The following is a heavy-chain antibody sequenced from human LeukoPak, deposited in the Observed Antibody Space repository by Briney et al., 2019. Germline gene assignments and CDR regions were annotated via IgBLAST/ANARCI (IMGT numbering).Heavy chain of an antibody. J-gene: IGHJ4*02. CDR1: GFIFGGYW. Sequence: PGGSLRLSCAASGFIFGGYWMSWVRQAPGRGLEWVANTNPDGSIKYYVDSVNGRFTISRDNAKNSLYLQMNSLRAEDTAVYYCVSGFLQWLYWGQGTLVTVPS. CDR3: VSGFLQWLY. D-gene: IGHD3-3*01. CDR2: TNPDGSIK. V-gene: IGHV3-7*01.